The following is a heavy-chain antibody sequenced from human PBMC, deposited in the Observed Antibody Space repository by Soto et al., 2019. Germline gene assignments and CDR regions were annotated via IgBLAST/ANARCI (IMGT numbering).Heavy chain of an antibody. CDR2: IYYSGST. Sequence: SSETLSLTCTVSGGSISSSSYYWGWIRQPPGKGLEWIGSIYYSGSTYYDPSLKSRVTISVDTSKNQFSLKLSSVTAADTAVYYCASCSSGWYGAYCGGDPPGGMDVRGQGTTVTVSS. CDR1: GGSISSSSYY. J-gene: IGHJ6*02. V-gene: IGHV4-39*01. CDR3: ASCSSGWYGAYCGGDPPGGMDV. D-gene: IGHD2-21*02.